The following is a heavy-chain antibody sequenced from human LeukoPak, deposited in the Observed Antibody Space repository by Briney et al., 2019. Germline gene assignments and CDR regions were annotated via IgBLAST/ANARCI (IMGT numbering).Heavy chain of an antibody. Sequence: GGSLRLSCAASGLTFSSYSFNWVRQAPGKGLEWVSSITPTSSYIYYADSVKGRFTISRDNAKNSLYLQMNSLRAEDTAVYYCARLRRNNDNSGYYYYYDYWGQGTLVTVSS. J-gene: IGHJ4*02. CDR2: ITPTSSYI. CDR3: ARLRRNNDNSGYYYYYDY. CDR1: GLTFSSYS. V-gene: IGHV3-21*01. D-gene: IGHD3-22*01.